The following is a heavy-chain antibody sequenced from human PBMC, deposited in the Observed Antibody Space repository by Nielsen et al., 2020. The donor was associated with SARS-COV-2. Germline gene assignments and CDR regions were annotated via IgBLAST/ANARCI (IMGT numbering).Heavy chain of an antibody. J-gene: IGHJ4*02. CDR2: ISGSGGSK. CDR1: GFTFSTYA. CDR3: AKAPMEWFPTYYFDY. V-gene: IGHV3-23*01. Sequence: GESLKISCAASGFTFSTYAMSWVRQAPGKGLEWVSAISGSGGSKYYADSVKGRFTISRDNSKNTLYLQMNSLRAEDTAVYYCAKAPMEWFPTYYFDYWGQGTLVTVSS. D-gene: IGHD3-3*01.